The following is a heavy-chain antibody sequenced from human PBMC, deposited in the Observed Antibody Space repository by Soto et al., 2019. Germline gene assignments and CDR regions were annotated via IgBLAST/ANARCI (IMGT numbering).Heavy chain of an antibody. Sequence: GESLKISCKGSGYSFTSYWISWVRQMPGNGLEWMGRIDPSDSYTNYSPSFQGHVTISADKSISTAYLQWSSLKASDTAMYYCAGPYYDSTRGAYGMDVWGQGTTVTVSS. CDR3: AGPYYDSTRGAYGMDV. J-gene: IGHJ6*02. D-gene: IGHD3-22*01. V-gene: IGHV5-10-1*01. CDR2: IDPSDSYT. CDR1: GYSFTSYW.